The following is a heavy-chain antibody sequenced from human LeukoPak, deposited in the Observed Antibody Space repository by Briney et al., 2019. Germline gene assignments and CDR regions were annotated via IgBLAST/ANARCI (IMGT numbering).Heavy chain of an antibody. CDR2: INHSGST. V-gene: IGHV4-34*08. CDR1: GFTFSSYA. CDR3: AANYDSSGYYVDY. Sequence: GSLRLSCAASGFTFSSYAMSWIRQPPGKGLEWIGEINHSGSTNYNPSLKSRVTISVDTSKNQFSLKLSSVTAADTAVYYCAANYDSSGYYVDYWGQGTLVTVSS. D-gene: IGHD3-22*01. J-gene: IGHJ4*02.